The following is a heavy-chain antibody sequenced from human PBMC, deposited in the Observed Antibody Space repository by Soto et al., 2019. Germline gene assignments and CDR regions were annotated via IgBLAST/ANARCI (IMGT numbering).Heavy chain of an antibody. D-gene: IGHD6-6*01. CDR1: GGTFSSYA. CDR2: IIPIFGTA. V-gene: IGHV1-69*12. Sequence: QVQLVQSGAEVKKPGSSVKVSCKASGGTFSSYAISWVRQAPGQGLEWMGGIIPIFGTANYAQKFQGRVTITADESTSTAYRELSSLRSEDTAVYYCARVGDSMLVRVRYYYYGMDVWGQGTTVTVSS. CDR3: ARVGDSMLVRVRYYYYGMDV. J-gene: IGHJ6*02.